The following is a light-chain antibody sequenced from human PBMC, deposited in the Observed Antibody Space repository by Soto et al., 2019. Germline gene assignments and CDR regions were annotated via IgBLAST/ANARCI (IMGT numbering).Light chain of an antibody. CDR2: QTS. CDR3: QQYNNWPLT. J-gene: IGKJ4*01. V-gene: IGKV3D-15*01. Sequence: EIVLTQSPATLSSFPGDRVTLSCRASQYINTRLAWYQHRPGQSPRLLIYQTSLRAAGIPARFSASGSGTDFTLTISSLQSEDFALYYCQQYNNWPLTFGGGTKVDIK. CDR1: QYINTR.